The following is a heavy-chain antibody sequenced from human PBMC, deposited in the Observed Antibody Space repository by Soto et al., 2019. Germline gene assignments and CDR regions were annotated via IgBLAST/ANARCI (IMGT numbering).Heavy chain of an antibody. CDR3: AKKGLGNWYFDL. CDR1: GGSITPHY. D-gene: IGHD7-27*01. V-gene: IGHV4-59*11. Sequence: PSETLSLTGTVSGGSITPHYCNWIRQPPWKGLEWIGYISYSGATKYNPSLKSRVTISVDTSKFSLNLNSVTAADTAIYYCAKKGLGNWYFDLWGRCTLVTVCS. CDR2: ISYSGAT. J-gene: IGHJ2*01.